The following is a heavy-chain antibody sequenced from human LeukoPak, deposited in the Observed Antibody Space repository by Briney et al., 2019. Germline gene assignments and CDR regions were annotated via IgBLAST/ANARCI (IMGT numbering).Heavy chain of an antibody. J-gene: IGHJ4*02. D-gene: IGHD3-10*01. CDR2: ISGSGGST. V-gene: IGHV3-23*01. Sequence: GGSLRLSCAASGFTFSSYGMSWVRQAPGKGLEWVSAISGSGGSTYYADSVKGRFTISRDNSKNTLYLQMNSLRAEDTAVYYCARANYYGSGSYFDYWGQGTLVTVSS. CDR1: GFTFSSYG. CDR3: ARANYYGSGSYFDY.